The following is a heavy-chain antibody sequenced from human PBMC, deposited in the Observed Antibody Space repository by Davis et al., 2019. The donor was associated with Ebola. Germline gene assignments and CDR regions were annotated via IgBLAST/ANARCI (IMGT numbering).Heavy chain of an antibody. CDR3: ARADYYYYGMDV. V-gene: IGHV3-53*01. CDR2: IYSGGST. CDR1: GFTVSSNY. Sequence: GESLKISCAASGFTVSSNYMSWVRQAPGKGLEWVSVIYSGGSTYYADSVKGRFTISRDNSKNTLYLQMNSLRAEDTAVYYCARADYYYYGMDVWGQGTTVTVSS. J-gene: IGHJ6*02.